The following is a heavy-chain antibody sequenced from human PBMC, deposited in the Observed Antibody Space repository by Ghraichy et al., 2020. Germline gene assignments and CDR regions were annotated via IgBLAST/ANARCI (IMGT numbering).Heavy chain of an antibody. D-gene: IGHD3-10*01. CDR1: GGSMSGYY. CDR2: ISHTGST. V-gene: IGHV4-59*01. J-gene: IGHJ6*02. Sequence: SETLSLTCTVSGGSMSGYYWTWIRQTPGEGLEWIGFISHTGSTNYKPSLLGRVTISVDTSKNQFSLKLSSVIAADTAVYYCARTIGGFGEFGYYYYYGMDVWGQGTTVTVSS. CDR3: ARTIGGFGEFGYYYYYGMDV.